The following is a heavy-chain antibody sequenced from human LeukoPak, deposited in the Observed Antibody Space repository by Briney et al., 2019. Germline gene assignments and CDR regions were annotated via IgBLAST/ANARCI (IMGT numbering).Heavy chain of an antibody. CDR2: IKQDGSGT. Sequence: GGSLRLSCAASGFTLSNYWMNWVRQAPGKGLEWVANIKQDGSGTYYVDSVKGRFTISRDIAKNSLYLQMNSLRAEDTAVYYCARGYSGLDPWGQGTLVTVSS. D-gene: IGHD5-12*01. CDR1: GFTLSNYW. V-gene: IGHV3-7*01. J-gene: IGHJ5*02. CDR3: ARGYSGLDP.